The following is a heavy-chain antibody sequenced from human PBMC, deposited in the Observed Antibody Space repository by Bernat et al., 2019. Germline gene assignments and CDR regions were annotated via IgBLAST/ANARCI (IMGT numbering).Heavy chain of an antibody. Sequence: EVQLVESGGGLVKPGGSLRLSCAASGFTFSSYSMNWVRQAPGKGLEWVSALYYADSVKGRFTISRDNSKNTLYLQMNSLRAEDTALYYCAKATGVVAPTYIDYWGQGTLVTVSS. CDR1: GFTFSSYS. D-gene: IGHD2-15*01. J-gene: IGHJ4*02. V-gene: IGHV3-23*04. CDR2: L. CDR3: AKATGVVAPTYIDY.